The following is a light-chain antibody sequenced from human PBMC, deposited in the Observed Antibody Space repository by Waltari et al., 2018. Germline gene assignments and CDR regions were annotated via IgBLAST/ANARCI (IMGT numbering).Light chain of an antibody. J-gene: IGKJ1*01. V-gene: IGKV3-20*01. CDR2: RAY. CDR3: QQHGTLPAT. CDR1: QSVGSSS. Sequence: EIVLTQSPGTASLSPGERVTLSCRASQSVGSSSLDWYQQKPGQAPRLVIYRAYRRATGIPDRFSGSGSGTDFSLTISRLEPEDFAVYYCQQHGTLPATFGQGTKVEIK.